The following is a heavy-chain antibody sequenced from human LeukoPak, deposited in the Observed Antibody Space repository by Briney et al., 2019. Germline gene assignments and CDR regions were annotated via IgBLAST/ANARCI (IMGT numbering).Heavy chain of an antibody. J-gene: IGHJ3*02. CDR1: GASVTDYY. V-gene: IGHV4-59*02. CDR3: ARDLPFYCSSTTCYAFDI. Sequence: SGTLSLTCSVSGASVTDYYWTWIRQSPGKGLEWLGSIYYSANANYNPSLNSRVSIWVDTSKNQFSLKLSSVTAADTAVYYCARDLPFYCSSTTCYAFDIWGQGTMVTVSS. D-gene: IGHD2-2*01. CDR2: IYYSANA.